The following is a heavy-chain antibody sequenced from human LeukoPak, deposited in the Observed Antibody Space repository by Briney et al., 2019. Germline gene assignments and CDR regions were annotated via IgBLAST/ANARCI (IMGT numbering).Heavy chain of an antibody. CDR3: AELGITMIGGV. J-gene: IGHJ6*04. V-gene: IGHV3-23*01. CDR1: GFTFNNYA. Sequence: QTGGSLRLSCAVSGFTFNNYAMSWVRQAPGKGLEWVSGISGRGASKYYADSVKGRFTISRDNAKNSLYLQMNSLRAEDTAVYYCAELGITMIGGVWGKGTTVTISS. D-gene: IGHD3-10*02. CDR2: ISGRGASK.